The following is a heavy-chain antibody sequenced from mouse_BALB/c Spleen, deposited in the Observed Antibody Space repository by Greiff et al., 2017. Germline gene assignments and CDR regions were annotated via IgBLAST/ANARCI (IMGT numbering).Heavy chain of an antibody. J-gene: IGHJ1*01. CDR3: ARVYGSRRYFDV. CDR2: ISNLAYSI. V-gene: IGHV5-15*02. CDR1: GFTFSDYG. D-gene: IGHD1-1*01. Sequence: EVHLVESGGGLVQPGGSRKLSCAASGFTFSDYGMAWVRQAPGKGPEWVAFISNLAYSIYYADTVTGRFTISRENAKNTLYLEMSSLRSEDTAMYYCARVYGSRRYFDVWGAGTTVTVSS.